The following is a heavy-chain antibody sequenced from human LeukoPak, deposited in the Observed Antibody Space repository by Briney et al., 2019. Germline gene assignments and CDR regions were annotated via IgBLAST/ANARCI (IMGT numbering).Heavy chain of an antibody. J-gene: IGHJ6*03. V-gene: IGHV1-46*01. CDR3: ARTMVPAAIAYYYYYYYMDV. D-gene: IGHD2-2*02. CDR2: INPSGGST. CDR1: GYTFTSYY. Sequence: GASVKVSCKASGYTFTSYYMHWVRQAPGQGLEWMGIINPSGGSTSYAQKFQGRVTMTRDTSTSTAYMELRSLRSDDTAVYYRARTMVPAAIAYYYYYYYMDVWGKGTTVTVSS.